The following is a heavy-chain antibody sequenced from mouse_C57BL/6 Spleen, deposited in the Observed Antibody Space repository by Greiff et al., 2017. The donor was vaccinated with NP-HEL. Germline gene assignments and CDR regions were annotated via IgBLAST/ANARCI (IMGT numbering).Heavy chain of an antibody. J-gene: IGHJ4*01. Sequence: EVQRVESGGGLVQPGGSLKLSCAASGFTFSDYYMYWVRQTPEKRLEWVAYISNGGGSTYYPDTVKGRFTISRDNAKNTLYLQMSRLKSEDTAMYYCARGLYYGNYDYAMDYWGQGTSVTVSS. V-gene: IGHV5-12*01. CDR1: GFTFSDYY. CDR3: ARGLYYGNYDYAMDY. D-gene: IGHD2-1*01. CDR2: ISNGGGST.